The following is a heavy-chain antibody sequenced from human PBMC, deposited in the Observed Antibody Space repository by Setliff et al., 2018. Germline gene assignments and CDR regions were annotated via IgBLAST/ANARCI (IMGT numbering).Heavy chain of an antibody. CDR3: ALSDHYPFYYDY. CDR2: ISNRGST. Sequence: ETLSLTCTVSGDYISSQYWSWIRQPPGKGLEWIGYISNRGSTDYNPSLKSRVTISEDTSRSQFSLKLTPVTTADTAVYYCALSDHYPFYYDYWGLGTLVTVS. V-gene: IGHV4-59*11. D-gene: IGHD3-3*01. CDR1: GDYISSQY. J-gene: IGHJ4*02.